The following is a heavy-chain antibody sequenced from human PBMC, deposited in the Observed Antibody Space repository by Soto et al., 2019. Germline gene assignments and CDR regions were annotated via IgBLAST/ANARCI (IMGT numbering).Heavy chain of an antibody. Sequence: LRLSCAASGFTFSSYAISLGRQAPGKGLEWVSAISGSGGSRYYADSVKGRFTISRDNSKNTLYLQRNSLRAEDTAVYYCAKDFALIYSSGPRNYFDNWGQGTLVT. D-gene: IGHD6-19*01. CDR3: AKDFALIYSSGPRNYFDN. J-gene: IGHJ4*02. CDR2: ISGSGGSR. V-gene: IGHV3-23*01. CDR1: GFTFSSYA.